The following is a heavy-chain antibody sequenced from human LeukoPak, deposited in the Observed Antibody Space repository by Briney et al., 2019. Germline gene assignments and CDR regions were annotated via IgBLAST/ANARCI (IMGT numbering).Heavy chain of an antibody. J-gene: IGHJ4*02. V-gene: IGHV4-34*01. CDR3: ATLGEYYDSSGYYYN. D-gene: IGHD3-22*01. Sequence: SETLSLTCAVYGGSFSGYYWSWIRQPPGKGLEWIGEINHSGSTYYNPSLKSRVTISVDSSKNQFSLKLTSVTATDTAVYYCATLGEYYDSSGYYYNWGQGTLVTVSS. CDR1: GGSFSGYY. CDR2: INHSGST.